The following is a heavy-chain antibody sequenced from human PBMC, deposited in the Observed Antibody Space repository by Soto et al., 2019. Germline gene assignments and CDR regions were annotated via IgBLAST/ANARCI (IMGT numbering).Heavy chain of an antibody. Sequence: PSETLSLTCAVYRASFSDYYWSWIRQPPGKGLEWIGEINHSGSTSYNPSLKSRVTISVDTSKSQFSLKLSSVTAADTAIYYCARGRDDLTSAPFDYWGQGTPVTVSS. CDR2: INHSGST. V-gene: IGHV4-34*01. CDR3: ARGRDDLTSAPFDY. D-gene: IGHD3-3*01. CDR1: RASFSDYY. J-gene: IGHJ4*02.